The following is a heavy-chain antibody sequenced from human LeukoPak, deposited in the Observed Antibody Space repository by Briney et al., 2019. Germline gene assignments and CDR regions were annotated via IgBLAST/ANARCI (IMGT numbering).Heavy chain of an antibody. V-gene: IGHV3-48*02. CDR1: GFTFNTYT. D-gene: IGHD3-10*01. CDR2: ISSSSGTT. CDR3: ARDYIGQYFFDF. J-gene: IGHJ4*02. Sequence: GGSLRLSCAASGFTFNTYTMNWVRQALGEGLEWVSYISSSSGTTHYADAVKGRFTISRDNAKNSLYLQMHSMGDEDTAVYYCARDYIGQYFFDFWGQGSLVTVSS.